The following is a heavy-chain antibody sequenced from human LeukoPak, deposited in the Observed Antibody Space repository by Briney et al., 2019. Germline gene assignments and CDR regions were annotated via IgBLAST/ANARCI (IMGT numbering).Heavy chain of an antibody. CDR3: ARNPWGFGEFPSGYYYMDV. CDR1: GYTFTSYY. J-gene: IGHJ6*03. V-gene: IGHV1-46*01. D-gene: IGHD3-10*01. CDR2: INPSGGST. Sequence: ASVKASCKASGYTFTSYYMHWVRQAPGQGIEWMGIINPSGGSTSYAQKFQGRVTMTRDTSTSTVYMELSSLRSEDTAVYYCARNPWGFGEFPSGYYYMDVWGKGTTVTVSS.